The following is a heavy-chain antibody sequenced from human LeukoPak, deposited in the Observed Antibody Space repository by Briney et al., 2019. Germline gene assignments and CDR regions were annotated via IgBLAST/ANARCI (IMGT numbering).Heavy chain of an antibody. CDR1: GYTFTGYY. CDR2: INPNSGGT. CDR3: ARGIGNFGYDPSGQNWFDP. J-gene: IGHJ5*02. V-gene: IGHV1-2*02. Sequence: ASVKVSCKASGYTFTGYYLHWVRQAPGQGLEWMGWINPNSGGTNYAQKFQDRVTMTRDTSISTAHMELSRLRSDDTAVYYCARGIGNFGYDPSGQNWFDPWGQGTLVTVSS. D-gene: IGHD3-3*01.